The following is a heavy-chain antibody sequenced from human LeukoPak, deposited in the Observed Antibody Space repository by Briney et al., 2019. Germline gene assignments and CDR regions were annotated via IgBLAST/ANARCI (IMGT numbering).Heavy chain of an antibody. D-gene: IGHD5-18*01. J-gene: IGHJ4*02. Sequence: GGSLRLSCAASGFTFNNAWMSWVRQAPGKGLEWVATIKDDGSDRYYVDSVKGRFTISRDNAKNSLYLHMNSLRVEDTAVYYCANLGYSDGGQGTLVSVSS. CDR2: IKDDGSDR. V-gene: IGHV3-7*01. CDR1: GFTFNNAW. CDR3: ANLGYSD.